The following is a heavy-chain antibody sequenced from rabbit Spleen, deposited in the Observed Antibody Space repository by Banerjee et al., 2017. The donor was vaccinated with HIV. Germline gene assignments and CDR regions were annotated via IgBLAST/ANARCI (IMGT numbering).Heavy chain of an antibody. CDR3: ARSYFSDGWTRLDL. V-gene: IGHV1S45*01. D-gene: IGHD4-1*01. CDR2: IVGDGGGT. J-gene: IGHJ3*01. Sequence: EESGGDLVQPEGSLTLTCTASGLDFSSRYWICWVRQAPGKGLELIGCIVGDGGGTWYASWVNGRFTISKTSSTTVTLQMTTLTAADTATYFCARSYFSDGWTRLDLWGQGTLVT. CDR1: GLDFSSRYW.